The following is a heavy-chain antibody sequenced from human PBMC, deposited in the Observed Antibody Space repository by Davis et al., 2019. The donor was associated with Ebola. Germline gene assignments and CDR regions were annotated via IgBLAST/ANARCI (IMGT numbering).Heavy chain of an antibody. CDR3: ARDPPGATPDY. V-gene: IGHV1-69*13. D-gene: IGHD1-26*01. CDR1: VGTFISYA. J-gene: IGHJ4*02. CDR2: IIPIFGTA. Sequence: SVTVSCKASVGTFISYAISWVRQAPEQGLEWMGGIIPIFGTANYAQKFQGRVTITADESTSTAYMELSSLRSEDTAVYYCARDPPGATPDYWGQGTLVTVSS.